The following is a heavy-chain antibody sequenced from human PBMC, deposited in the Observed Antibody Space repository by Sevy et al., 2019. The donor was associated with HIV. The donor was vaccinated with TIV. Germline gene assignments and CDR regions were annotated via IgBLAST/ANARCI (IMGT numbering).Heavy chain of an antibody. D-gene: IGHD3-3*01. Sequence: SETLSLTCTVSGGSISSYYWSWIRQSPRKGLEWIGYIYNSESTNYNPSLMSRVTISIDTSKNQFSLKLSSVTAADTAVYYCARAGGMVDFGMDVWGQGTTVTVSS. CDR1: GGSISSYY. V-gene: IGHV4-59*01. CDR2: IYNSEST. J-gene: IGHJ6*02. CDR3: ARAGGMVDFGMDV.